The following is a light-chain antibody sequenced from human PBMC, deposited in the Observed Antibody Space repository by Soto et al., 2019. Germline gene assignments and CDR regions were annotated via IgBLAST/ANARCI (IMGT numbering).Light chain of an antibody. CDR3: SSYAGSNSVV. J-gene: IGLJ2*01. CDR1: SSDVGGYKS. CDR2: EVS. V-gene: IGLV2-8*01. Sequence: QSALTQPPSASGSPGQSVTISCTGTSSDVGGYKSVSWYQQHPGKAPKLMIYEVSERPSGVPDRFFGSKSGNTASLTVSGLQAEDEADYYCSSYAGSNSVVFGGGTKLTVL.